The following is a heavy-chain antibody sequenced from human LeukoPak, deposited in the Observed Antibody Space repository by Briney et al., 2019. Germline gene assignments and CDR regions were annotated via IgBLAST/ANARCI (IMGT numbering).Heavy chain of an antibody. V-gene: IGHV1-18*01. Sequence: ASVKVSCKASGHTFTSYGISWVRQAPGQGLEWMGWISAYNGNTNYAQKLQGRVTMTTDTSTSTAYMELRSLRSDDTAVYYCARDRVVAGGECDAFDIWGQGTMVTVSS. D-gene: IGHD3-16*01. CDR1: GHTFTSYG. CDR2: ISAYNGNT. CDR3: ARDRVVAGGECDAFDI. J-gene: IGHJ3*02.